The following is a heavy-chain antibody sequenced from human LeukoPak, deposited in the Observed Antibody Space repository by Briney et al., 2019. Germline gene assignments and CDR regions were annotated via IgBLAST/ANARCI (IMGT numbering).Heavy chain of an antibody. J-gene: IGHJ4*02. V-gene: IGHV4-38-2*02. Sequence: PSETLSLTCTVSGYSISSGYYWGWIRQPPGKGLEWIGSIYHSGSTYYNPSLKSRVTISVDTSKNQFSLKLSSVTAADTAVYYCARGYYDSSGYPNFDYWGQGTLVTVSS. CDR2: IYHSGST. CDR1: GYSISSGYY. D-gene: IGHD3-22*01. CDR3: ARGYYDSSGYPNFDY.